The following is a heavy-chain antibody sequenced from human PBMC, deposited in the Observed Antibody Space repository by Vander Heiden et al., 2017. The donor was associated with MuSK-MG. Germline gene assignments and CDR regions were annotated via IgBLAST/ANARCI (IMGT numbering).Heavy chain of an antibody. D-gene: IGHD3-16*01. V-gene: IGHV4-38-2*01. CDR2: IYHSGST. J-gene: IGHJ4*02. Sequence: QVQLQESGPGLVQPSETLSLTCAVSGYSISSGYYWGWIRQPPGKGLEWIGSIYHSGSTYYNPSLKSRVTISVDTSKNQFSLKLSSVTAADTAVYYCARHARGEPFDYWGQGTLVTVSS. CDR1: GYSISSGYY. CDR3: ARHARGEPFDY.